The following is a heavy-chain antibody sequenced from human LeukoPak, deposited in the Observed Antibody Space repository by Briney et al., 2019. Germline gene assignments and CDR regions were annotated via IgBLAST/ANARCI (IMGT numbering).Heavy chain of an antibody. CDR1: GFTFSSYA. Sequence: PGRSLRLSCAASGFTFSSYAMHWVRQAPGKGLEWVAVISYDGSNKYYAGSVKGRFTISRDNSKNTLYLEMNSLRADDTAVYYCSKVRGNSIWNFFDYWGQGTLVTVSS. V-gene: IGHV3-30-3*01. CDR3: SKVRGNSIWNFFDY. J-gene: IGHJ4*02. CDR2: ISYDGSNK. D-gene: IGHD4-23*01.